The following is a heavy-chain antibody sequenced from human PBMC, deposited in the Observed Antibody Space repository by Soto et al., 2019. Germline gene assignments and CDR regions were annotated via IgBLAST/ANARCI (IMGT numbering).Heavy chain of an antibody. CDR2: IIPIFGTA. Sequence: AVKVSCTSAGGTFSSYAISWVRQAPGQGLEWMGGIIPIFGTANYAQKFQGRVTITADESTSTAYMELSSLRSEDTAVYYCAGVPSRRGSGSYFGACGQGTPVTV. V-gene: IGHV1-69*13. J-gene: IGHJ5*02. CDR3: AGVPSRRGSGSYFGA. D-gene: IGHD3-10*01. CDR1: GGTFSSYA.